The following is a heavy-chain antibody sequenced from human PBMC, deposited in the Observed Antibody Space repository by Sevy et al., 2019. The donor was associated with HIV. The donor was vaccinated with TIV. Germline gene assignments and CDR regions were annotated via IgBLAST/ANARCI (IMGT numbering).Heavy chain of an antibody. V-gene: IGHV2-70*11. D-gene: IGHD3-22*01. Sequence: SGPTLVKPTQTLTLTCTFSGFSLTTSGMCVSWIRQPPGKALEWLARVDWDDDKYYSTSLKTRLIISKDTSKNQVVLTMTNMDPVDTATYYCARMGYYESSGYYFDYWGQGTLVTVSS. CDR3: ARMGYYESSGYYFDY. CDR1: GFSLTTSGMC. J-gene: IGHJ4*02. CDR2: VDWDDDK.